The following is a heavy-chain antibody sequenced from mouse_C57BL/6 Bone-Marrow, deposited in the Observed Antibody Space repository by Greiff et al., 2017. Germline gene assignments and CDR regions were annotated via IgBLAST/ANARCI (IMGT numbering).Heavy chain of an antibody. J-gene: IGHJ2*01. Sequence: VQLQQSGPELVKPGASVKISCKASGYTFTDYYMNWVKQSHGKSLEWIGDINPNNGGTSYNQKFKGKATLTVDKSSSTAYMELRSLTSEDSAVYYWARAGTPYYFDYWGQGTTLTVSS. CDR2: INPNNGGT. V-gene: IGHV1-26*01. CDR1: GYTFTDYY. CDR3: ARAGTPYYFDY. D-gene: IGHD3-3*01.